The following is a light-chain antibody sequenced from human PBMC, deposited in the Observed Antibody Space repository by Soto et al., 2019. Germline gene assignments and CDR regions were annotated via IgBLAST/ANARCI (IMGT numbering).Light chain of an antibody. CDR3: QQSYSTPFT. V-gene: IGKV1-39*01. J-gene: IGKJ4*01. Sequence: DIQMIQSPYSLSASVGDRVTITCRASQTIRSYLNWYQQKPEKAPNLLIYAASSFQSGVPSRFSGSGSGTDFTLTISSLQPEDFATYYCQQSYSTPFTFGGGTKVEIK. CDR1: QTIRSY. CDR2: AAS.